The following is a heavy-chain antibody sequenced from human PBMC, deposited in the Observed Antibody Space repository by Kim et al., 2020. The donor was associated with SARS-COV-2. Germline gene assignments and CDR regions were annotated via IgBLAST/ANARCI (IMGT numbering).Heavy chain of an antibody. J-gene: IGHJ4*02. D-gene: IGHD5-18*01. CDR3: AREISYERFDY. CDR2: INQDGSEK. V-gene: IGHV3-7*01. CDR1: GFTFSRSW. Sequence: GSLRLSCATSGFTFSRSWMTWVRQAPGKGLEWVANINQDGSEKHYVDSVKGRLTISRDSTKNSLYLQMNSLRAEDTAVYYCAREISYERFDYWGQGTLV.